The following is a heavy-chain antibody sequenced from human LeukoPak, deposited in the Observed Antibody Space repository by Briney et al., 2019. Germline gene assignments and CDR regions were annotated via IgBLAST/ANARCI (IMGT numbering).Heavy chain of an antibody. V-gene: IGHV3-21*01. D-gene: IGHD2-2*01. CDR2: ISSTSSYI. J-gene: IGHJ4*02. Sequence: GGSLRLSCAASGFTFSTYSMNWVRQAPGKGLEWVSSISSTSSYIYSADSVKGRFTISRDNAKNSLYLQMNSLKAEDTAVYYCARDDLGCSSTSCYFDYWGQGALVTVSS. CDR1: GFTFSTYS. CDR3: ARDDLGCSSTSCYFDY.